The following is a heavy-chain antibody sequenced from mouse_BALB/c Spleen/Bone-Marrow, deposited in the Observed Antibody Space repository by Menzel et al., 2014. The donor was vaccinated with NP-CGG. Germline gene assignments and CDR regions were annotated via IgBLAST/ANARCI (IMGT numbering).Heavy chain of an antibody. V-gene: IGHV14-3*02. CDR1: GFNIKDTY. J-gene: IGHJ3*01. CDR3: ASYYYGSSLFAY. Sequence: VQLQQSGAELVKPGASVKLSCTASGFNIKDTYMHWVKQRPEQGLEWIGRIDPANGNTKYDPKFQGKATITADTSSNTDYQQSSSLTSEDTAVYYGASYYYGSSLFAYWGQGTLVTVSA. CDR2: IDPANGNT. D-gene: IGHD1-1*01.